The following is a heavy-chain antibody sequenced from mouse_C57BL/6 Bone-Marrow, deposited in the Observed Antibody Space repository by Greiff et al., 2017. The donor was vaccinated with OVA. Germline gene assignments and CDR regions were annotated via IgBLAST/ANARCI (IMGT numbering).Heavy chain of an antibody. CDR1: GFTFSSYG. Sequence: EVMLVESGGDLVKPGGSLKLSCAASGFTFSSYGLSWVRQTPDKRLEWVATISSGGSYTYYPDSVKGRFTLSRANAKNTLYLQMSSLKSEDTAMYFCARLYSTYVGWFAYWGQGTLVTVSA. CDR3: ARLYSTYVGWFAY. J-gene: IGHJ3*01. CDR2: ISSGGSYT. V-gene: IGHV5-6*01. D-gene: IGHD2-5*01.